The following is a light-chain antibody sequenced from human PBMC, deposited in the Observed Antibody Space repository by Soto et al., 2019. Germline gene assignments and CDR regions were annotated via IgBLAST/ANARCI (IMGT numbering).Light chain of an antibody. Sequence: QSALTQPASVSGSPGQSITISCTGTSSDVGGYNYVSWYQQHPGKAPKLMIYDVSNRPSGVSNRFSGSKSGNTASLTISGLQAEDEADYYCNSYTSSSTLVFSGGTKVNVL. CDR1: SSDVGGYNY. CDR2: DVS. V-gene: IGLV2-14*01. J-gene: IGLJ3*02. CDR3: NSYTSSSTLV.